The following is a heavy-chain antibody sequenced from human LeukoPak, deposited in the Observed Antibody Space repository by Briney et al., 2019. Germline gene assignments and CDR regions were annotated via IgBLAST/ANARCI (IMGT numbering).Heavy chain of an antibody. Sequence: GGSLRLSCAASGFSFSRYSMNWVRQGPGKGREWVSSISSSSSYIYYADSVKGRFTISRDNAKNSLYLQMNSLRAEDTAAYYCAREAGAFDYWGQGTLVTVSS. D-gene: IGHD1-26*01. J-gene: IGHJ4*02. CDR1: GFSFSRYS. V-gene: IGHV3-21*01. CDR2: ISSSSSYI. CDR3: AREAGAFDY.